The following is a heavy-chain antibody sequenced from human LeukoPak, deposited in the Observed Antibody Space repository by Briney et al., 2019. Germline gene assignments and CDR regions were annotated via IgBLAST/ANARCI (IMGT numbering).Heavy chain of an antibody. J-gene: IGHJ4*02. CDR3: ARLPMAVTPHVDH. Sequence: SETLSLTCTVSGGSIASYYRSWIRQSPGKGLEWIGYMYYSGSTKYNPSLKSRVAISVDTSKNQFSLKLSSVTAADTAVYYCARLPMAVTPHVDHWGQGTLVTVSS. D-gene: IGHD4-23*01. CDR1: GGSIASYY. V-gene: IGHV4-59*01. CDR2: MYYSGST.